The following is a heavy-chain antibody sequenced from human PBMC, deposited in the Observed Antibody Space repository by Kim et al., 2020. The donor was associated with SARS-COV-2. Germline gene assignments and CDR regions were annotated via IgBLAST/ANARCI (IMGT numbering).Heavy chain of an antibody. J-gene: IGHJ4*02. CDR2: INPSGGST. CDR1: GYTFTSYY. D-gene: IGHD6-19*01. CDR3: ARGSREQWLVRTFLFDN. V-gene: IGHV1-46*01. Sequence: ASVKVSCKASGYTFTSYYMHWVRQAPGQGLEWMGIINPSGGSTSYAQKFQGRVTMTRDTSTSTVYMELSSLRSEDTAVYYCARGSREQWLVRTFLFDNWGQGTLVTVSS.